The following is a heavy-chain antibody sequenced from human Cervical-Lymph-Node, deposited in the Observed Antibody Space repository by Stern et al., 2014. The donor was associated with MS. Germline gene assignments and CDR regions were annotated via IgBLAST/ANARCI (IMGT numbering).Heavy chain of an antibody. V-gene: IGHV1-69*06. Sequence: VQLVQSGAEVKKPGSSVKVSCKASGGKFNIYAISWMRQAPGQGFEWMGGIIPSLTTAKHAEKFQGRASITADRSTTTVFLELSSLTSEDTAVYYCGRDAHYYDRSDYRNWGQGTLVTVSS. CDR2: IIPSLTTA. CDR1: GGKFNIYA. CDR3: GRDAHYYDRSDYRN. J-gene: IGHJ1*01. D-gene: IGHD3-22*01.